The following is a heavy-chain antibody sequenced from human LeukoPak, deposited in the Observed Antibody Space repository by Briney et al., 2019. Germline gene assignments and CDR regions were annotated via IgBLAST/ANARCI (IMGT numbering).Heavy chain of an antibody. Sequence: GGSLRLSCAASGFTFSGSAMHWVRQASGRGLEWVGRIRSKANSYATAYAASVKGMFTISRDDSKNTAYLQMNSLKTEDTAVYYCTSHCSSTSCYAVAFDYWGQGTLVTVSS. V-gene: IGHV3-73*01. D-gene: IGHD2-2*01. CDR3: TSHCSSTSCYAVAFDY. CDR2: IRSKANSYAT. J-gene: IGHJ4*02. CDR1: GFTFSGSA.